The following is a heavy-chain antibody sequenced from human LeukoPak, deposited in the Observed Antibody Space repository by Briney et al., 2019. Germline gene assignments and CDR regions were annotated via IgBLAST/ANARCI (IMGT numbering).Heavy chain of an antibody. Sequence: YAQKFQGRVTITTDESTSTAYMELSSLRSEDTAVYYCAREPYTRRNYDFWSGYQFPKAFDIWGQGTMVTVSS. J-gene: IGHJ3*02. V-gene: IGHV1-69*05. D-gene: IGHD3-3*01. CDR3: AREPYTRRNYDFWSGYQFPKAFDI.